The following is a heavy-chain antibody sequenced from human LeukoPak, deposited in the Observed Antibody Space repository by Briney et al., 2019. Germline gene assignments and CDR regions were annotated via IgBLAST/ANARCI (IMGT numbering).Heavy chain of an antibody. CDR1: GFTFSTYS. J-gene: IGHJ4*02. V-gene: IGHV3-21*01. CDR3: ARHRDWNGGFDY. CDR2: ISTSSSYI. Sequence: GGSLRLSCAASGFTFSTYSMNWVRQAPGKGLEWVSSISTSSSYIYYSDSLKGRFTISRDNAKKSLYLQMNGLRAEDTAVYFCARHRDWNGGFDYWGQGTLVTVSS. D-gene: IGHD1-1*01.